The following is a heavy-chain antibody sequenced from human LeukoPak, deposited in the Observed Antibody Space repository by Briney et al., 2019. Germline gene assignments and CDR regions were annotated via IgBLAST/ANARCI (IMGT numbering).Heavy chain of an antibody. J-gene: IGHJ4*02. CDR1: GYTFTGYY. Sequence: ASVKVSCKASGYTFTGYYMHWVRQAPGQGLEWMGWINPNSGGTSYAQKFQGRVTMTRDTSISTAYMELSRLKSDDTAVYYCAVDIGMLYLDSWGQGTLVTVSS. D-gene: IGHD5-12*01. CDR3: AVDIGMLYLDS. V-gene: IGHV1-2*02. CDR2: INPNSGGT.